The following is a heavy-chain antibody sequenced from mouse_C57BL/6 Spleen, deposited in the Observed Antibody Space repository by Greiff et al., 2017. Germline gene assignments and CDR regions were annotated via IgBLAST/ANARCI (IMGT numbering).Heavy chain of an antibody. CDR2: IHPNSGST. Sequence: QVQLQQPGAELVKPGASVKLSCKASGYTFTSYWMHWVKQRPGQGLEWIGMIHPNSGSTNYNEKFKSKAKLTVDKSSSTAYMQLSSLTSEDSAVYYCARGGYLYYYAMDYWGQGTSVTVSS. D-gene: IGHD2-2*01. CDR1: GYTFTSYW. CDR3: ARGGYLYYYAMDY. V-gene: IGHV1-64*01. J-gene: IGHJ4*01.